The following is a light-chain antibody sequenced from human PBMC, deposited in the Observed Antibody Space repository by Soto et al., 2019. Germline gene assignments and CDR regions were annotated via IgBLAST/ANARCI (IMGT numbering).Light chain of an antibody. CDR1: QDISSY. CDR3: QHLSDYPYT. CDR2: AAS. V-gene: IGKV1-9*01. Sequence: IQLTQSPSSLSASVGDRVTITCRASQDISSYLAWYQQKPGKAPKVLIFAASTLESGVPLRFSGSGSGTDFTLTISSLLPEDFATYYGQHLSDYPYTFGQGTKLEIK. J-gene: IGKJ2*01.